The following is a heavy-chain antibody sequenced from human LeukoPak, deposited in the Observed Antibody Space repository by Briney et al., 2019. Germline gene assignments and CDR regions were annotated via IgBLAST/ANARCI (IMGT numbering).Heavy chain of an antibody. Sequence: VQSLNSSCKGSGYSFTSYWIGWVRQMPGKGLEWMGIIYPGDSDTRYSPSFQGQVTISADKSISTAYLQWSSLKASDTAMYYCARHLDSSSWYPPVGYWGQGTLVTVSS. D-gene: IGHD6-13*01. J-gene: IGHJ4*02. V-gene: IGHV5-51*01. CDR3: ARHLDSSSWYPPVGY. CDR1: GYSFTSYW. CDR2: IYPGDSDT.